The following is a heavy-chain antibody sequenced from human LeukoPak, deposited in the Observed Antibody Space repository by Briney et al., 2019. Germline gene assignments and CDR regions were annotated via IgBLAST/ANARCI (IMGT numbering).Heavy chain of an antibody. CDR1: GDSISSNY. V-gene: IGHV4-59*08. Sequence: SETLSLTCTVSGDSISSNYWSWIRQSPGEGLEWIAYIFYIWTTNYSPSLRSRVSISTDTSKNQFSLSLSSVTAADTAVYYCARHLQLWFFDIWGQGKMVTVSS. CDR3: ARHLQLWFFDI. J-gene: IGHJ3*02. D-gene: IGHD3-10*01. CDR2: IFYIWTT.